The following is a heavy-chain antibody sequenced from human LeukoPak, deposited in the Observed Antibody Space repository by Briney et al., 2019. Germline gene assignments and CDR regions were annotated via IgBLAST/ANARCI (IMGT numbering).Heavy chain of an antibody. Sequence: SETLSLTCTVSGGSISSGGYYWSWIRQHPGKGLEWIGYIYYSGSTYYNPSLKSRFTISVDASKNQSSLKLSSVTAADTAVYYCARERAYYYVSSEFAFDIWGQGTMVTVSS. CDR3: ARERAYYYVSSEFAFDI. CDR1: GGSISSGGYY. V-gene: IGHV4-31*03. CDR2: IYYSGST. J-gene: IGHJ3*02. D-gene: IGHD3-22*01.